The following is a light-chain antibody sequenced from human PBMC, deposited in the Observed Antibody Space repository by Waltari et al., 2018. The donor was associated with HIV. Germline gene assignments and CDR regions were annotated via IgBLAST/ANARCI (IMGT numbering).Light chain of an antibody. CDR3: QQTYNIPLT. V-gene: IGKV1-39*01. J-gene: IGKJ3*01. CDR2: AAS. CDR1: EAIRSD. Sequence: DIQMTQSPASLSASVGDRITITCRTTEAIRSDLNWYQQRPGKAPKLLIYAASSLQSGVPSRFSGSGSGTDFILTISSLQPEDIATYYCQQTYNIPLTFGPGTKVDIK.